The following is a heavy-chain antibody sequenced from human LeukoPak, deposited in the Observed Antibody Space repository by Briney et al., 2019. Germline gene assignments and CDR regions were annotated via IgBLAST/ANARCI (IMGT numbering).Heavy chain of an antibody. V-gene: IGHV4-59*08. CDR3: ARRYCSGGSYRRCWFDP. CDR2: IYYSGST. J-gene: IGHJ5*02. Sequence: SETLSLTCTVSGGSISSYYWSWIRQPPGKGLEWIGYIYYSGSTNYNPSLKSRVTISVDTSKNQFSLKLSSVTAADTAVYYCARRYCSGGSYRRCWFDPWGQGTLVTVSS. D-gene: IGHD2-15*01. CDR1: GGSISSYY.